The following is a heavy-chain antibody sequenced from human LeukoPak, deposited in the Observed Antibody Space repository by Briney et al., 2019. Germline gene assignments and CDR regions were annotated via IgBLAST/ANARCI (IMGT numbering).Heavy chain of an antibody. J-gene: IGHJ6*02. D-gene: IGHD5-12*01. Sequence: GGSLRLSCAASGFTFSSYAMHWVRQAPGKGLEWVAVISYDGSNKYYADSVKGRFTISRDNSKNTLYLQMNSLRAEDTAVYYCARDRGARNIVATIDWAYYYYGMDVWGQGTTVTVSS. V-gene: IGHV3-30-3*01. CDR1: GFTFSSYA. CDR3: ARDRGARNIVATIDWAYYYYGMDV. CDR2: ISYDGSNK.